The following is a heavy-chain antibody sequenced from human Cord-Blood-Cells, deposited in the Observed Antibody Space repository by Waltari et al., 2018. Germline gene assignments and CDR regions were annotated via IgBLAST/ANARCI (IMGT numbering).Heavy chain of an antibody. J-gene: IGHJ4*02. Sequence: QVQLVQSGAEVKKPGSSVKVSCKASGGTFSSSAISWVRQAPGQGLEWMGGIIPIFGTANYAQKFQGRVTITADESTSTAYMELSSLRSEDTAVYYCARSRYLWFGELLNFDYWGQGTLVTVSS. V-gene: IGHV1-69*01. D-gene: IGHD3-10*01. CDR2: IIPIFGTA. CDR3: ARSRYLWFGELLNFDY. CDR1: GGTFSSSA.